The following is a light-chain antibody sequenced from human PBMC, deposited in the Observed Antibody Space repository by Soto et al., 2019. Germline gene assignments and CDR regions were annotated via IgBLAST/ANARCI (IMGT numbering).Light chain of an antibody. CDR1: SGDIGSYNR. Sequence: QSALTQPASVSGSPGQSITISCTGNSGDIGSYNRVSWYQQHPGKAPKLIIYEVTDRPSGVSNRFSGSKSSHTASLTISGNQAEDETEYSCSSYTNINTRACVFGTGTKMTV. CDR3: SSYTNINTRACV. CDR2: EVT. J-gene: IGLJ1*01. V-gene: IGLV2-14*01.